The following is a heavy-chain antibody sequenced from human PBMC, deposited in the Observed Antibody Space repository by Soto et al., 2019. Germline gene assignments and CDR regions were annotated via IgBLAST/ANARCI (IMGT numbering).Heavy chain of an antibody. V-gene: IGHV4-34*01. CDR3: ARLEQLAHYYYYGMDV. D-gene: IGHD6-13*01. Sequence: SETLSLTCAVYGGSFSGYYLSWIRQPPGKGLEWIGEINHSGSTNYNPSLKSRVTISVDTSKNQFSLKLSSVTAADTAVYYCARLEQLAHYYYYGMDVWGQGTTVTVSS. J-gene: IGHJ6*02. CDR1: GGSFSGYY. CDR2: INHSGST.